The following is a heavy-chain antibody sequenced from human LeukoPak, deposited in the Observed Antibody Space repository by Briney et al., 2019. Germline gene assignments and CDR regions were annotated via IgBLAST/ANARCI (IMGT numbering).Heavy chain of an antibody. CDR2: IYYSGST. D-gene: IGHD2-21*01. Sequence: SETLSLTCTVSGGSISSYYWSWIRQPPGKGLEWIGYIYYSGSTNYNPSLKSRVTISVDTSKNQFSLKLSSVTAADTAVYYCARHDSGVIPGRYNWFDPWGQGTLVTVSS. CDR3: ARHDSGVIPGRYNWFDP. V-gene: IGHV4-59*08. CDR1: GGSISSYY. J-gene: IGHJ5*02.